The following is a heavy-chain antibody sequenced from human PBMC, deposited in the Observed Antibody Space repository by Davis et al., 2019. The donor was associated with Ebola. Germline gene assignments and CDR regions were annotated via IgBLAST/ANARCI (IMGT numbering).Heavy chain of an antibody. J-gene: IGHJ4*02. Sequence: GESLKISCAASGFTFDDYAMTWVRQAPGKGLEWVSYISSSSSYTNYADSVKGRFTISRDNAKNSLYLQMNSLRDEDTAVYYCAKFSRAGDSVWGQGTLVTVSS. D-gene: IGHD6-13*01. CDR3: AKFSRAGDSV. V-gene: IGHV3-11*03. CDR1: GFTFDDYA. CDR2: ISSSSSYT.